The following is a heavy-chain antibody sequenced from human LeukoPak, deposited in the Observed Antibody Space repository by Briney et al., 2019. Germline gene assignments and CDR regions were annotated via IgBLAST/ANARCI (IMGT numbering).Heavy chain of an antibody. V-gene: IGHV1-46*01. Sequence: GASVKVSCKASGYTFTSYYMHWVRQAPGQGLEWMGIINPSGGSTSYAQKFQGRVTMTRDTSISTAYMELSRLRSDDTAVYYCAFEVLSSGWVSWGQGTLVTVSS. CDR2: INPSGGST. J-gene: IGHJ5*02. D-gene: IGHD6-19*01. CDR3: AFEVLSSGWVS. CDR1: GYTFTSYY.